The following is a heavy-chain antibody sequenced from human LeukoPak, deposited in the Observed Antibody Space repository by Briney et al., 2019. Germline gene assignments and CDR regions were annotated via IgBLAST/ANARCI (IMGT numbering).Heavy chain of an antibody. V-gene: IGHV3-48*03. CDR2: ISNSGSTM. CDR1: GITFSNYK. CDR3: ARGFRDTAMFLDY. D-gene: IGHD5-18*01. Sequence: GGSLRLSCVASGITFSNYKMNWVRQAPGKGLEWLSCISNSGSTMYYADSVKGRFTISRDNAKNSLYLQMNSLRAEDTAVYYCARGFRDTAMFLDYWGQGTLVTVSS. J-gene: IGHJ4*02.